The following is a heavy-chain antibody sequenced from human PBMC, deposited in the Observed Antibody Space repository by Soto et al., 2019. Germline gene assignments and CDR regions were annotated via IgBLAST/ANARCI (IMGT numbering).Heavy chain of an antibody. CDR2: IWYDGSNK. J-gene: IGHJ4*02. Sequence: QVQLVESGGGVVQPGRSLRLSCAASGFTFSSYGMHWVRQAPGKGLEWVAVIWYDGSNKYYADSVKGRFTISRDNSKNTLYLQMNSLRAEDTAVYYCASDQGGAAAGGIDYWGQGTLVTVSS. D-gene: IGHD6-13*01. CDR1: GFTFSSYG. V-gene: IGHV3-33*01. CDR3: ASDQGGAAAGGIDY.